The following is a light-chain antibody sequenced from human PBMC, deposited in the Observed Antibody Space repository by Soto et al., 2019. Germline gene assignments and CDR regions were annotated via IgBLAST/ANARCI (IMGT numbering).Light chain of an antibody. CDR1: QSVSNNY. Sequence: EIVLTHSAGTLSLSPGERATLSSRASQSVSNNYLAWYQQKPGQAPRLLIYGASNRATGIPDRFSGSGSGTDFTLTISRLEPEDFAVYYCQQYGSSGTFGQGTKVDIK. CDR3: QQYGSSGT. V-gene: IGKV3-20*01. J-gene: IGKJ1*01. CDR2: GAS.